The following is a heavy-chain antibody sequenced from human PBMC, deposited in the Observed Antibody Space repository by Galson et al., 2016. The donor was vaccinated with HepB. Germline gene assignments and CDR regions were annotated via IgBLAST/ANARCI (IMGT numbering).Heavy chain of an antibody. Sequence: ETLSLTCAVSGASVSGRNWWSWVRQSPGKGLEWIGEVFHSGDANYNPSLRSRDAMSVDRSKNHVSLRLMSVTAADTAIYYCVSYLIQAWVGSDAFDTWGQGTIVTVSS. J-gene: IGHJ3*02. CDR3: VSYLIQAWVGSDAFDT. V-gene: IGHV4-4*02. CDR1: GASVSGRNW. CDR2: VFHSGDA. D-gene: IGHD3-10*01.